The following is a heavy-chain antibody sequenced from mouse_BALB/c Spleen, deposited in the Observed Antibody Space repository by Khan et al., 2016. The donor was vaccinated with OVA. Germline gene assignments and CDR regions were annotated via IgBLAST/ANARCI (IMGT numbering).Heavy chain of an antibody. J-gene: IGHJ4*01. CDR1: GFSLSRYN. D-gene: IGHD2-14*01. Sequence: VQLQESGPGLVAPSQSLSIICTVSGFSLSRYNIHWVRQPPGKGPEWLGMIWGGGGTDYNSTLKSRLSITKDNSKSQVFLKMNSLQTDDTAMYYCARAYYRYDGYYAMDYWGHGTSVTVSS. V-gene: IGHV2-6-4*01. CDR2: IWGGGGT. CDR3: ARAYYRYDGYYAMDY.